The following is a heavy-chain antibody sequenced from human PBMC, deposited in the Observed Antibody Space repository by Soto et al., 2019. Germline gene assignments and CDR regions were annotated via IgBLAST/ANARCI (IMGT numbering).Heavy chain of an antibody. Sequence: SETLSLTCTVSGCSISSSSYYWGWIRQPTGEGLEWIGSIYYSGSTYYNPSLKSRFTISVDTSKNQFSLKLSSVTAADTAVYYCARHRGYSSSWDYYYYYYMDVWGKGTTVTVSS. J-gene: IGHJ6*03. V-gene: IGHV4-39*01. CDR3: ARHRGYSSSWDYYYYYYMDV. CDR1: GCSISSSSYY. D-gene: IGHD6-13*01. CDR2: IYYSGST.